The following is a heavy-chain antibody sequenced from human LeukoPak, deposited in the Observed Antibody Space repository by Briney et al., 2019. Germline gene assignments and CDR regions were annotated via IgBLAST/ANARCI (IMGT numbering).Heavy chain of an antibody. CDR1: GGSISSSNW. CDR2: IYHRGST. J-gene: IGHJ4*02. V-gene: IGHV4-4*01. Sequence: SETLSLTCAVSGGSISSSNWWSWVRQPPGKGLEWIGEIYHRGSTNYNPSLQSRVTISVDKSKNQFSLKLSSVTAAGTAVYCWARDRGPGATPTYWGQGTLVTVSS. D-gene: IGHD1-26*01. CDR3: ARDRGPGATPTY.